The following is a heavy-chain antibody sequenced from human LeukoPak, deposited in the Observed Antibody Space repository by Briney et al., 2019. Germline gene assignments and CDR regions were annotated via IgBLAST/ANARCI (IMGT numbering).Heavy chain of an antibody. CDR1: GFTFSSYA. Sequence: GGSLRLSCAASGFTFSSYAMHWVRQAPGKGLEWVAVISYDGSNKYYADSVKGRFTISRDNSKNTLYLQMNSLRAEDTAVYYCAREPSGSYQFDYWGQGTLVTVSS. J-gene: IGHJ4*02. D-gene: IGHD1-26*01. CDR3: AREPSGSYQFDY. CDR2: ISYDGSNK. V-gene: IGHV3-30-3*01.